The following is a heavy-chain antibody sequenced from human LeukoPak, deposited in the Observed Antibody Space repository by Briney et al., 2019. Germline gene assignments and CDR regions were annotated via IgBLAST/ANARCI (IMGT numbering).Heavy chain of an antibody. V-gene: IGHV1-2*02. CDR2: NNPNSGGT. D-gene: IGHD6-19*01. J-gene: IGHJ4*02. CDR1: GYTFTGYY. CDR3: ARDRSIAVNYYFDY. Sequence: ASVKVSCKASGYTFTGYYMHWVRQAPGQGLEWMGWNNPNSGGTNYAQKFQGRVTMTRDTSISTAYMELSRLRSDDTAVYYCARDRSIAVNYYFDYWGQGTLVTVSS.